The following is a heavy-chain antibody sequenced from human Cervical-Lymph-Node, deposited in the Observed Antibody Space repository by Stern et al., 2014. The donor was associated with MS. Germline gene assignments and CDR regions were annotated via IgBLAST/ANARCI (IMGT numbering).Heavy chain of an antibody. CDR1: GGTFSSYA. J-gene: IGHJ6*02. V-gene: IGHV1-69*01. CDR3: ARDYGDYVGYYYGMDV. Sequence: VQLVESGAEVKKPGSSVKVSCKASGGTFSSYAISWVRQAPGQGLEWMGGIIPIFGTANYAQKFQGRVTIAADESTSTAYMELSSLRSEDTAVYYCARDYGDYVGYYYGMDVWGQGTTVTVSS. D-gene: IGHD4-17*01. CDR2: IIPIFGTA.